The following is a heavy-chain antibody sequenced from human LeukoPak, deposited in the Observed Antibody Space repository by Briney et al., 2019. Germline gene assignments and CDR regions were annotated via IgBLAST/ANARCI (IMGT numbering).Heavy chain of an antibody. D-gene: IGHD6-19*01. CDR1: GFTFSSYS. CDR3: ARDPPYSSGWDYYYYYMDV. V-gene: IGHV3-21*01. Sequence: PGGSLRLSCAASGFTFSSYSMNWVRQAPGKGLEWVSSTSSSSSYIYYADSVKGRFTISRDNAKNSLYLQMNSLRAEDTAVYYCARDPPYSSGWDYYYYYMDVWGKGTTVTVSS. CDR2: TSSSSSYI. J-gene: IGHJ6*03.